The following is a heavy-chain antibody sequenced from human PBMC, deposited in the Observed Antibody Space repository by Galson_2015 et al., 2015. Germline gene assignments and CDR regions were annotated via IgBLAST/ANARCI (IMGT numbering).Heavy chain of an antibody. CDR3: ARGYPDY. Sequence: SLRLGGAASGFTFSSYEMNWVRQAPGKGLEWVSYISSGGSTIYYAESVKGRFTISRDNAKNSLYLQMNSLRAEDTAVYYCARGYPDYWGQGTLVTVSS. CDR1: GFTFSSYE. V-gene: IGHV3-48*03. J-gene: IGHJ4*02. D-gene: IGHD3-16*02. CDR2: ISSGGSTI.